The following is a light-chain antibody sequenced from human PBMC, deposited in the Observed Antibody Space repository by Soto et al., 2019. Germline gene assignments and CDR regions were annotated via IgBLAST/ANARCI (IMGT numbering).Light chain of an antibody. CDR3: QKYNSPPWT. Sequence: DIQMTQSPSSLSASVGDRVTITCRASQGISKYLAWYQQRPGKVPKVLIYAASTLQSGVPSRFSGSGSGTDFTRTISSLQPEDVATYYCQKYNSPPWTFGHGTKVDIK. CDR1: QGISKY. CDR2: AAS. V-gene: IGKV1-27*01. J-gene: IGKJ1*01.